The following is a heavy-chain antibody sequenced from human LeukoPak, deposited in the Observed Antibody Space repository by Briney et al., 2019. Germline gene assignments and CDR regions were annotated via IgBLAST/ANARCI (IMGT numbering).Heavy chain of an antibody. V-gene: IGHV4-34*01. CDR1: GGSFSDYY. CDR3: ARGLRLPSRSSPAVPHV. Sequence: PSETLSLTCAVYGGSFSDYYWNWLRQPPGKGLEWIGEINHSGTTNYNPSLKGRVTISVDTSKNQFSLRLSAVTAADTAVYHCARGLRLPSRSSPAVPHVWGKGTTVTVSA. J-gene: IGHJ6*04. D-gene: IGHD2-2*01. CDR2: INHSGTT.